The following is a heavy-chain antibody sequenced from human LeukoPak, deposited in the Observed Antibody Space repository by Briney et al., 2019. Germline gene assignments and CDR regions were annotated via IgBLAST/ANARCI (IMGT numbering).Heavy chain of an antibody. J-gene: IGHJ3*02. Sequence: GRSLRLSCSASGFIFSSYAMHWVRQAPGKGLEWVAVISYDGSNKYYADSVKGRFIISRDNAKNSLYLQMNSLRAEDTAVYYCARDPAAGTPFGAFDIWGQGTMVTVSS. CDR3: ARDPAAGTPFGAFDI. D-gene: IGHD6-13*01. V-gene: IGHV3-30-3*01. CDR1: GFIFSSYA. CDR2: ISYDGSNK.